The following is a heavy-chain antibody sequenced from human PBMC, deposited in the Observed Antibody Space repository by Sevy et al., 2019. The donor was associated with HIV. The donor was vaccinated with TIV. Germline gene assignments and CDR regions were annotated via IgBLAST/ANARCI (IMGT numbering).Heavy chain of an antibody. D-gene: IGHD3-22*01. J-gene: IGHJ4*02. CDR3: AMNYYDSSGSSFFFDY. Sequence: GESLKISCAASGFTFSSYGMHWVRQAPGKGLEWVAVIWYDGSNKYYADSVKGRFTISRDNSKNTLYLQMNSLRAEDTAVYYCAMNYYDSSGSSFFFDYWDQGTLVTVSS. CDR2: IWYDGSNK. V-gene: IGHV3-33*01. CDR1: GFTFSSYG.